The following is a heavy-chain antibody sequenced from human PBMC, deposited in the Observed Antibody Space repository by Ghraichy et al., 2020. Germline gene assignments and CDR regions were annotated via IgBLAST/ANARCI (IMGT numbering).Heavy chain of an antibody. D-gene: IGHD1-26*01. CDR3: AGGEIGTLGY. CDR2: ISGSTTTI. CDR1: GFTFSSFS. J-gene: IGHJ4*02. Sequence: GGSLRLSCAASGFTFSSFSMNWVRQAPGKGLEWVSYISGSTTTIYYADSVKGRFTISRDNAKNSLYLQVNSLRDEDTAVYYCAGGEIGTLGYWGQGTLVTVSS. V-gene: IGHV3-48*02.